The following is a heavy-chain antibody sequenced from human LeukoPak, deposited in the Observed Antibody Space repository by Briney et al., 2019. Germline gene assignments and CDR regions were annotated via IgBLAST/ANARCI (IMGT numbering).Heavy chain of an antibody. Sequence: SETLSLTCTVSGGSINSGNYYWSWIRQHPGKGLEWIGYIHHSGSSYYNPSLKSRVIISVDTSKNQFSLKLNSVTAADTAVYYCANYGSGSYRFDPWGQGTLVTVSS. CDR2: IHHSGSS. V-gene: IGHV4-31*03. CDR1: GGSINSGNYY. J-gene: IGHJ5*02. D-gene: IGHD3-10*01. CDR3: ANYGSGSYRFDP.